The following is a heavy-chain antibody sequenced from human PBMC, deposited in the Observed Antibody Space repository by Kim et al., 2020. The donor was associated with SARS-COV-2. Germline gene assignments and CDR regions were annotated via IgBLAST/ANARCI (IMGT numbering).Heavy chain of an antibody. CDR2: INHSGST. CDR3: AAAAGPFDY. D-gene: IGHD6-25*01. Sequence: SETLSLTCAVYGGSFSGYYWSWIRQPPGKGLEWIGEINHSGSTNYNPPLKSRVTISVDTSKNQFSLKLSSVTAADTAVYYCAAAAGPFDYWGQGTLVTVS. CDR1: GGSFSGYY. V-gene: IGHV4-34*01. J-gene: IGHJ4*02.